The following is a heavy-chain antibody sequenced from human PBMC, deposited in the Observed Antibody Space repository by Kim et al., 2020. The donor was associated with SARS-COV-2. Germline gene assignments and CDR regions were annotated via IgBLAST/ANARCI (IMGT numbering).Heavy chain of an antibody. Sequence: VKGRFTISRDNSKNTLYLQMNSLRAEDTAVYYCAREAGIAAAGDLNWFDPWGQGTLVTVSS. CDR3: AREAGIAAAGDLNWFDP. V-gene: IGHV3-30*01. J-gene: IGHJ5*02. D-gene: IGHD6-13*01.